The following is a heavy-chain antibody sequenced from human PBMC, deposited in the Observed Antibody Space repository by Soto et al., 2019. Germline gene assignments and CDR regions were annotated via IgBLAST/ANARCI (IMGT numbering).Heavy chain of an antibody. CDR2: IYYSGST. D-gene: IGHD5-18*01. Sequence: QLQLQESGPGLVKPSETLSLTCTVSGGSISSSSYYWGWIRQPPGKGLEWIGSIYYSGSTYYNPSLKSRVTISVDTSKNQFSLKLSSVTAADTAVYYCARHAESRYSYVINWFDPWGQGTLVTVSS. J-gene: IGHJ5*02. CDR1: GGSISSSSYY. V-gene: IGHV4-39*01. CDR3: ARHAESRYSYVINWFDP.